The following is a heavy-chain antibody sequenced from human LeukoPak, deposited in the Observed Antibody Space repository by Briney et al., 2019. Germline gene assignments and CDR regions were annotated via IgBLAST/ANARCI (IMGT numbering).Heavy chain of an antibody. D-gene: IGHD3-3*01. J-gene: IGHJ5*02. CDR3: ARHSTWSGYYDWFDP. V-gene: IGHV4-59*08. CDR1: GGSISSYY. Sequence: SETLSLTCTVSGGSISSYYWSWIRQPPGKGLEWIGYIYYSGSTNYNPSLKSRVTISVDTSKNQFSLKLSSVTAADTAVYYCARHSTWSGYYDWFDPWGQGTLDTVSS. CDR2: IYYSGST.